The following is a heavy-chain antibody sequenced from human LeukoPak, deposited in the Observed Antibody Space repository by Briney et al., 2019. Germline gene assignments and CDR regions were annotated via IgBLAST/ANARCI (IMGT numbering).Heavy chain of an antibody. D-gene: IGHD1-7*01. CDR3: AKGAATKPFDC. V-gene: IGHV3-23*01. J-gene: IGHJ4*02. Sequence: GRSLRLSCAASGFTFSHYSMNWVRQAPGKGLEWVSSIRGNGDYTYYADSVKGRLTISRDNSKNPLYVQVNSLRAEDTAVYYCAKGAATKPFDCWGQGTLVTVSS. CDR1: GFTFSHYS. CDR2: IRGNGDYT.